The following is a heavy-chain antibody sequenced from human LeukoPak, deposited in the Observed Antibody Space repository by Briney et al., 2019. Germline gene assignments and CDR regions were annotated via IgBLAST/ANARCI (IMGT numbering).Heavy chain of an antibody. CDR2: IWYDGSNK. CDR3: ARGRDGYNYGYYFDY. D-gene: IGHD5-24*01. J-gene: IGHJ4*02. CDR1: GFTFSSYG. Sequence: PGGSLRLSCAASGFTFSSYGMHWVRQAPGKGLEWVAVIWYDGSNKYYADSVKGRFTISRDNSKNTLYLQMNSLRAEDTAVYYCARGRDGYNYGYYFDYWGQGTLVTVSS. V-gene: IGHV3-33*01.